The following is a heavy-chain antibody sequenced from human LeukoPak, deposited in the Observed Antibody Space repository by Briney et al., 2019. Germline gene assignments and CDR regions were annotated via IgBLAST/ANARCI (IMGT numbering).Heavy chain of an antibody. CDR3: ARNLVAGGGYYYGMDV. V-gene: IGHV5-51*01. D-gene: IGHD6-6*01. J-gene: IGHJ6*02. CDR1: GYSFTSYW. CDR2: IYPGDSDT. Sequence: XESLKISCKGSGYSFTSYWIGWVRPMPGKGLEWMGIIYPGDSDTRYSPSFQGQVTISADKSISTAYLQWSSLKASDTAMYYCARNLVAGGGYYYGMDVWGQGTTVTVSS.